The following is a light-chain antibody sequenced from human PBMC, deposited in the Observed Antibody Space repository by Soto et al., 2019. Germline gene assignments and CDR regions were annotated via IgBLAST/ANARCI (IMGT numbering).Light chain of an antibody. Sequence: QSVLTQPPSASETPGQRVTISCSGSNYNIGSNAVNWYQQLPGTAPKLLIYSNNQRPSGVPDRFSGSKSGTSASLAISGLQSEDEADYYCAAWDDTLNGVLFGGGTKLTVL. CDR3: AAWDDTLNGVL. V-gene: IGLV1-44*01. CDR1: NYNIGSNA. CDR2: SNN. J-gene: IGLJ2*01.